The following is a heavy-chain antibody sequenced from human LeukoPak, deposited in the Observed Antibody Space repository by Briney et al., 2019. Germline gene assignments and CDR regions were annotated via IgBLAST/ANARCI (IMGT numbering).Heavy chain of an antibody. V-gene: IGHV3-64D*06. D-gene: IGHD5-18*01. Sequence: GGSLRLSCSASGFTFSTYPMHWVRQAPGKGLEYVSAITSDGRNTYYADSVKGRFTISRDNSKTTLYLQMNSLRAEDTAVYYCVRRADTYGYDCWGQGTLVTVSS. J-gene: IGHJ4*02. CDR3: VRRADTYGYDC. CDR2: ITSDGRNT. CDR1: GFTFSTYP.